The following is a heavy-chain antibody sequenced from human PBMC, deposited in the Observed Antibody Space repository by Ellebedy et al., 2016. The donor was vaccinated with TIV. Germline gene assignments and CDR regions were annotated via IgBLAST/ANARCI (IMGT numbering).Heavy chain of an antibody. CDR1: GGSISSGGYY. Sequence: SETLSLTXTVSGGSISSGGYYWSWIRQHPGKGLEWIGYIYYSGSTYYNPSLKSRVAISVDTSKNQFSLKLSSVTAADTAVYYCAREGTITMGGMDVWGQGTTVTVSS. CDR2: IYYSGST. J-gene: IGHJ6*02. V-gene: IGHV4-31*03. D-gene: IGHD3-3*01. CDR3: AREGTITMGGMDV.